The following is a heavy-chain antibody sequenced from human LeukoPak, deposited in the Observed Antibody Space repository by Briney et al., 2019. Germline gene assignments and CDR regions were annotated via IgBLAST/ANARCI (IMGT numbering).Heavy chain of an antibody. CDR1: GFTFSDYY. Sequence: GGSLRLSCEASGFTFSDYYMSWIRQAPGKGLEWVSFISGGGNTIYYADSVRGRFTISRDNAKNSLFLQMDSLRAEDMAVYYCVSRASSDSLIVVWGQGTLVTVSS. V-gene: IGHV3-11*01. CDR3: VSRASSDSLIVV. D-gene: IGHD3/OR15-3a*01. CDR2: ISGGGNTI. J-gene: IGHJ4*02.